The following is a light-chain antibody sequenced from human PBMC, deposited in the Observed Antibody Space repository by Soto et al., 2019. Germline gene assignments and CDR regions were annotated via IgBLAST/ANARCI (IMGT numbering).Light chain of an antibody. CDR3: QQFSSYQLT. Sequence: EFVLTQSPGTLSLSPGERATLSCRASQTVRNKYLAWYQQKPGQDPRLLLYDASSRATGITARLSGGGSGTDFTLTISRLEPEDFAVYYCQQFSSYQLTFGGGTKVDIK. J-gene: IGKJ4*01. CDR2: DAS. V-gene: IGKV3-20*01. CDR1: QTVRNKY.